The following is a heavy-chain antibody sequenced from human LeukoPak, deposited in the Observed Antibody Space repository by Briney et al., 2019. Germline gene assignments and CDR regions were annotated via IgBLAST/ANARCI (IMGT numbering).Heavy chain of an antibody. D-gene: IGHD3-22*01. CDR2: ISGSGGST. J-gene: IGHJ4*02. V-gene: IGHV3-23*01. CDR3: AKDVYYDSRGPFDY. Sequence: GGTLRLSCAASGFTFSSYGMSWVRQAPGKGLEWVSAISGSGGSTYYADSVKGRFTISRDNSKNTLYLQMNSLRAEDTAVYYCAKDVYYDSRGPFDYWGQGTLVTVSS. CDR1: GFTFSSYG.